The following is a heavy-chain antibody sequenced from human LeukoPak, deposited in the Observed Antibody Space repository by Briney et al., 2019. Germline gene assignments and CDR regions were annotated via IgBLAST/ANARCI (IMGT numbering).Heavy chain of an antibody. Sequence: GASVKVSCKASGYTFSNYDINWVRQAPGQGLEWVGWMKPVSGASDSAGRFRGRVTLTSDLSTSTAYLELSSLTSEDTAVYFCARTYCENCPNPNWFDPWGQGTLITVSS. J-gene: IGHJ5*02. V-gene: IGHV1-8*01. D-gene: IGHD2-8*01. CDR1: GYTFSNYD. CDR2: MKPVSGAS. CDR3: ARTYCENCPNPNWFDP.